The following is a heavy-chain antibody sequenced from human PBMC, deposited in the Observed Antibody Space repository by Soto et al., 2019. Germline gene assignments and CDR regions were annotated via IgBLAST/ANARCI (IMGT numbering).Heavy chain of an antibody. Sequence: PRLSCVGSGFTFSSFEMNWVRQTPGKGLEWLSYIGRSGETIYYADSVKGRFTISRDNAKSSLFLQMTGLRDEDTGIYYCARDSRGGAARRPTSYYWGRGTLVTVSS. V-gene: IGHV3-48*03. CDR1: GFTFSSFE. CDR3: ARDSRGGAARRPTSYY. D-gene: IGHD6-6*01. CDR2: IGRSGETI. J-gene: IGHJ4*02.